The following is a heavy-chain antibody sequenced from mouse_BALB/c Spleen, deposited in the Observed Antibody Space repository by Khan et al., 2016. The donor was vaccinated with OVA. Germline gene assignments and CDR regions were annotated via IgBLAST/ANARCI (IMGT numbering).Heavy chain of an antibody. V-gene: IGHV3-2*02. CDR3: TGGRAY. CDR1: GYSITSDYA. Sequence: EVQLQESGPGLVKPSQSLSLTCTVTGYSITSDYAWNCIRQFPGNKLEWMGYIIYSGSTSYTPSLTSRISITLDTSKNQRFLQLKSVTTEDTATDYCTGGRAYWGQGTLVTVSA. J-gene: IGHJ3*01. CDR2: IIYSGST. D-gene: IGHD3-3*01.